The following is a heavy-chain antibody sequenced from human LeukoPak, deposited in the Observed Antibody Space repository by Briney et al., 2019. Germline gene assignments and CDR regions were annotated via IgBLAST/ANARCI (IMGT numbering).Heavy chain of an antibody. D-gene: IGHD2-2*02. V-gene: IGHV4-59*11. CDR3: AREIFVVVPAAISATFDY. CDR2: IYYSGST. Sequence: PSETLSLTCTVSGGSLSSHYWSWIRQPPGKGLEWIGYIYYSGSTNYNPSLKSRVTISVDTSKNQFSLKLSSVTAADTAVYYCAREIFVVVPAAISATFDYWGQGTLVTVSS. CDR1: GGSLSSHY. J-gene: IGHJ4*02.